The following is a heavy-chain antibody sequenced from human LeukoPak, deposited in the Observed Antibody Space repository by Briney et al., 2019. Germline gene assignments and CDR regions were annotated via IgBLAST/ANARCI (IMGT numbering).Heavy chain of an antibody. Sequence: ASVKVSCKASGGTFSSCAISWVRQAPGQGLEWMGGIIPIFGTANYAQKFQGGVTITTDESTSTAYMELSSLRSEDTAVYYCASHARYCSSTSCYLNWFDPWGQGTLVTVSS. CDR1: GGTFSSCA. CDR3: ASHARYCSSTSCYLNWFDP. CDR2: IIPIFGTA. J-gene: IGHJ5*02. D-gene: IGHD2-2*01. V-gene: IGHV1-69*05.